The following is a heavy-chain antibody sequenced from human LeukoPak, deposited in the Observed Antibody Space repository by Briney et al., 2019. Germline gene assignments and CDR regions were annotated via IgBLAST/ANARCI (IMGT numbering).Heavy chain of an antibody. CDR3: ARDSGVIVVPAAKYYYYYGMDV. Sequence: ASVKVSCKASGYTFTSYYMHWVRRAPGQGLEWMGIINPSGGSTSYAQKFQGRVTMTRDTSTSTVYMELSSLRSEDTAVYYCARDSGVIVVPAAKYYYYYGMDVWGQGTTVTVSS. CDR2: INPSGGST. J-gene: IGHJ6*02. CDR1: GYTFTSYY. D-gene: IGHD2-2*01. V-gene: IGHV1-46*01.